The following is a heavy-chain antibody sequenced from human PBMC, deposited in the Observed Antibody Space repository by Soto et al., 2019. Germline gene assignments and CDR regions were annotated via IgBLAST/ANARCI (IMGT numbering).Heavy chain of an antibody. J-gene: IGHJ4*02. CDR3: ARGGGYDSFDF. V-gene: IGHV4-30-2*06. CDR2: ISHVETT. Sequence: SETMSLTCSFSCVTKIYGGYSWSGTRQSPGKGLEWLGSISHVETTYYNPSFQSRLSLSIDRTRNQFSLSLSSMTAAYKAVYYCARGGGYDSFDFWGQGIQVTVSS. CDR1: CVTKIYGGYS. D-gene: IGHD3-3*01.